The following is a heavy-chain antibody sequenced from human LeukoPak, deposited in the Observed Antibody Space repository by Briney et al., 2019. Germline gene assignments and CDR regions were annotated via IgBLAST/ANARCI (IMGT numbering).Heavy chain of an antibody. CDR1: GFTFSSYA. V-gene: IGHV3-23*01. J-gene: IGHJ4*02. CDR3: AKVYTAMVLSRLDY. Sequence: GGSLRLSCAASGFTFSSYAMSWVRQAPGKGLEWVSAISGGGGSTYYADSVKGRFTISRDNSKNTLYLQMNSLRAEDTAVYYCAKVYTAMVLSRLDYWGQGTLVTVSS. D-gene: IGHD5-18*01. CDR2: ISGGGGST.